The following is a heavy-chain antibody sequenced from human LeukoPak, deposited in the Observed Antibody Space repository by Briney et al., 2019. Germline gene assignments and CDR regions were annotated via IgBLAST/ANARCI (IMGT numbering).Heavy chain of an antibody. J-gene: IGHJ4*02. Sequence: GGSLRLSCAASGFTFSSYAMSWVRQAPGKGLEWVSAISGSGGSTYYADSVKGRFTISRDNSKNTLYLQMNSLRAEDTAVYYCARDLCGDYDFDYWGQGTLVSVSS. CDR2: ISGSGGST. D-gene: IGHD4-17*01. CDR1: GFTFSSYA. V-gene: IGHV3-23*01. CDR3: ARDLCGDYDFDY.